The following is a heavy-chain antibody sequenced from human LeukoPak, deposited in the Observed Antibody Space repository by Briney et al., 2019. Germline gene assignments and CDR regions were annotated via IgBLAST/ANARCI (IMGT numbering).Heavy chain of an antibody. D-gene: IGHD6-13*01. Sequence: ASVKVSCKASGYTFTSYGISWVRQAPGLWLELMGWISAYNGNTNYAQTLQGRVTMTTDTSTSTAYMELRSLRSGDTAVYYCVRSQWSSWFFDYWGQGTLVTVSA. CDR3: VRSQWSSWFFDY. J-gene: IGHJ4*02. CDR2: ISAYNGNT. V-gene: IGHV1-18*01. CDR1: GYTFTSYG.